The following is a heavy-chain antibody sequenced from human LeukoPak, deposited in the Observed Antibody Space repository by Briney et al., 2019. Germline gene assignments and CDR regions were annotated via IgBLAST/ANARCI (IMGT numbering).Heavy chain of an antibody. J-gene: IGHJ4*02. CDR2: VYYSGST. D-gene: IGHD1-26*01. CDR1: GGSISSSSCY. Sequence: SETLSLTCTVSGGSISSSSCYWGWIRQPPGKGLEWIGSVYYSGSTYFNPSLKSRVSISVDTSKNQFSLNLSSVTAADTAVYYCARLRRSSGSYQEWGQGALVTVSS. V-gene: IGHV4-39*01. CDR3: ARLRRSSGSYQE.